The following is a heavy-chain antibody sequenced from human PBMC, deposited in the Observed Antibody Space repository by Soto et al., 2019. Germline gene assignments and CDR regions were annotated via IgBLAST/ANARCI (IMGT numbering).Heavy chain of an antibody. D-gene: IGHD4-4*01. J-gene: IGHJ6*02. Sequence: QVQLVQSGAEVKKPGSSVKVSCKASGGTFSSYAISWVRQAPGQGLEWMGGIIPIFGTANYAQKFQGRGTITGDEYTSTAYMELSSLRSEDTAVYYFAGVFSNSYYYYGMDVWGQATTVTVSS. V-gene: IGHV1-69*12. CDR3: AGVFSNSYYYYGMDV. CDR2: IIPIFGTA. CDR1: GGTFSSYA.